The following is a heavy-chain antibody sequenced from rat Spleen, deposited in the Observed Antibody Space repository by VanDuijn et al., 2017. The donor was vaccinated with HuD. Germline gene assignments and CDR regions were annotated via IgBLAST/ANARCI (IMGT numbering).Heavy chain of an antibody. V-gene: IGHV5-25*01. CDR2: ISIGGGYT. CDR1: GLTFSNYD. J-gene: IGHJ3*01. Sequence: EVQLVESGGGLVQPGRSMKLSCAASGLTFSNYDMAWVRQAPTKGLEWVASISIGGGYTYYRDSVKGRFTISKDNAKSTLYLQMDSLRSEDTATYYCTKYYSSYTPFAYWGQGTLVTVSS. CDR3: TKYYSSYTPFAY. D-gene: IGHD1-2*01.